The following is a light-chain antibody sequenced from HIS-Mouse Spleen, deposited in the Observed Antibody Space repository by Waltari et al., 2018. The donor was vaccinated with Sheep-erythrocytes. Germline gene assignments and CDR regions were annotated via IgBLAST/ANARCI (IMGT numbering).Light chain of an antibody. CDR3: SSYTSSSTYV. J-gene: IGLJ1*01. Sequence: QSALTQPRSVSGSPGQSVTISCTGTSSDVGGYIYVSWYQQHPGKAPKLMIYEVSNRPSGVSNRFSGSKSGNTASLTISGLQAEDEADYYCSSYTSSSTYVFGTGTKVTVL. V-gene: IGLV2-14*01. CDR2: EVS. CDR1: SSDVGGYIY.